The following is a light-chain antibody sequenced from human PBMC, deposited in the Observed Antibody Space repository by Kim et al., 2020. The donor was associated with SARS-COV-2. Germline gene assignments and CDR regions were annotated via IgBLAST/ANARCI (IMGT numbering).Light chain of an antibody. V-gene: IGLV2-14*03. Sequence: GQSITISCTGTTSDVGGYDFVSWYQRHPDKAPKLLIYGVTKRPSGISFRFSGSKSDNTASLTISGLLPEHEANYYCSSYSSASTYIFGGGTKVTVL. CDR3: SSYSSASTYI. CDR1: TSDVGGYDF. CDR2: GVT. J-gene: IGLJ2*01.